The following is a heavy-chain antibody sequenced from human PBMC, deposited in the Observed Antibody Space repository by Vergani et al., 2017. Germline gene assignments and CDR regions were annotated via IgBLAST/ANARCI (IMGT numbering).Heavy chain of an antibody. D-gene: IGHD3-22*01. J-gene: IGHJ4*02. CDR3: ARDSGDYYDSSGGIFDY. V-gene: IGHV4-61*01. CDR1: GGPVSSGSHY. Sequence: QVQLQESGPGLVKPSETLSLTCTVSGGPVSSGSHYWSWIRQPPGKGLEWIGYIYYSGGTNYHPSLKSRVTISVDTYKNQFSLKLSSVTAADTAVYYCARDSGDYYDSSGGIFDYWGQGTLVTVSS. CDR2: IYYSGGT.